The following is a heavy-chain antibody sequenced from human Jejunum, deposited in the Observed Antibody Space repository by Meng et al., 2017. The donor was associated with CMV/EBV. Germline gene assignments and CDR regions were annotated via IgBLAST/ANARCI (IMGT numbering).Heavy chain of an antibody. CDR1: GVTFDDYA. CDR2: ISWNSGRI. Sequence: SGVTFDDYAMHWVRQGPGKGLEWVSGISWNSGRIGYADSVKGRFTISRDNAKNSLYLQMNSLRAEDTALYYCAKDKGRNYYYGMDVWGQGTTVTVSS. CDR3: AKDKGRNYYYGMDV. V-gene: IGHV3-9*01. J-gene: IGHJ6*02.